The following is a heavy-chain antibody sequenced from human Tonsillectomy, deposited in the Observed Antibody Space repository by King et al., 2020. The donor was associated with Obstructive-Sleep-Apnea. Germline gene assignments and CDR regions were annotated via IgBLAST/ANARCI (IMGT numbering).Heavy chain of an antibody. CDR2: ISYDGSKE. CDR3: ARDKSNYYFDY. Sequence: VQLVESGGGVVQPGRSLRLSCAASGFTFSTYAMHWVRQAPGKGLEWVALISYDGSKEYYADSVKGRFTISRDNSKNTLYLQMNSLRAEDTAVYYCARDKSNYYFDYWGQGALVTVSS. CDR1: GFTFSTYA. J-gene: IGHJ4*02. V-gene: IGHV3-30*04. D-gene: IGHD1-7*01.